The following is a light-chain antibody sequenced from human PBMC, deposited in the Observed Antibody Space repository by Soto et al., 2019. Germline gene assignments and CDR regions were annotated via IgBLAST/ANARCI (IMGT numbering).Light chain of an antibody. V-gene: IGKV3-15*01. CDR3: QQYNNWLPYT. Sequence: EIVMTQSPATLSVSPGDRVTLSCRASQSVSSDLAWYQQRPGQAPRLLIYGASTRATGIPARFSGSGSGTEFTLTISSLQSEDFAIYSCQQYNNWLPYTFGQGTKLEIK. J-gene: IGKJ2*01. CDR1: QSVSSD. CDR2: GAS.